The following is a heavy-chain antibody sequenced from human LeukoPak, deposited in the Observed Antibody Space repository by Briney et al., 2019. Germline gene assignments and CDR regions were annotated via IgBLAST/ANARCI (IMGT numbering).Heavy chain of an antibody. V-gene: IGHV3-30*02. CDR2: IGYDESKK. D-gene: IGHD2-15*01. CDR3: AKLPGSLISHPLLVVAATPVNH. Sequence: GGSLRLSCEASGFTFNNFGMHWVRQAPGKGLEWVAFIGYDESKKYYAESVKGRFTISRDDSKNTLYLQMSALKTEDTAVYYCAKLPGSLISHPLLVVAATPVNHWGQGTLVTVSS. CDR1: GFTFNNFG. J-gene: IGHJ5*02.